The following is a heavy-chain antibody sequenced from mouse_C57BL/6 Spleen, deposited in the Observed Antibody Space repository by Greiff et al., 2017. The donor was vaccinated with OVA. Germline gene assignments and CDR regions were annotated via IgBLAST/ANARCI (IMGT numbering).Heavy chain of an antibody. CDR3: ARRYYGSSPWFAY. CDR1: GYTFTTYP. Sequence: VQLQQSGAELVKPGASVKMSCKASGYTFTTYPIEWMKQNHGKSLEWIGNFHPYNDDTKYNEKFKGKATLTVEKSSSTVYLELSRLTADDSAVYYCARRYYGSSPWFAYWGQGTLVTVSA. D-gene: IGHD1-1*01. J-gene: IGHJ3*01. CDR2: FHPYNDDT. V-gene: IGHV1-47*01.